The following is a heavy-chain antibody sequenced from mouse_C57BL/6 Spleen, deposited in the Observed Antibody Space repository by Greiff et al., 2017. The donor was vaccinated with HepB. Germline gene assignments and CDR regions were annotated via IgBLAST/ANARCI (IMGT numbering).Heavy chain of an antibody. J-gene: IGHJ2*01. CDR2: INPGSGGT. CDR3: AREENYDYYFDY. D-gene: IGHD2-4*01. Sequence: QVHVKQSGAELVRPGTSVKVSCKASGYAFTNYLIEWVKQRPGQGLEWIGVINPGSGGTNYNEKFKGKATLTADKSSSTAYMQLSSLTSEDSAVYFCAREENYDYYFDYWGQGTTLTVSS. CDR1: GYAFTNYL. V-gene: IGHV1-54*01.